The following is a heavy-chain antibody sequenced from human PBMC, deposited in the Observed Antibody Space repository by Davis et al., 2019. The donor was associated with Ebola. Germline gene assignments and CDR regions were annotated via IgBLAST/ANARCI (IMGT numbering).Heavy chain of an antibody. CDR2: ISAYNGNT. J-gene: IGHJ6*03. D-gene: IGHD3-3*01. V-gene: IGHV1-18*01. CDR3: ARAPDRLRFLTRHYYMDV. Sequence: ASVKVSCKASGYTFTSYGISWVRQAPGQGLEWMGWISAYNGNTNYAQKLQGRVTMTTDTSTSTAYMELRSLRSDDTAVYYCARAPDRLRFLTRHYYMDVWGKGTTVTVSS. CDR1: GYTFTSYG.